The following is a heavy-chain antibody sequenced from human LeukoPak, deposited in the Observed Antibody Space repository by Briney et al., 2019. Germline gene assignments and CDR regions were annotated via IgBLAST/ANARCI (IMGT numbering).Heavy chain of an antibody. CDR3: AREGSGYDPRYDAFDI. CDR2: ISSSGSTI. J-gene: IGHJ3*02. D-gene: IGHD5-12*01. Sequence: GGSLRLSCAASGFTFSSYEMNWVRQAPGKGLEWVSYISSSGSTIYYADSVKGRFTISRDNAKNSLYLQMNSLRAEDTAVYYCAREGSGYDPRYDAFDIWGQGTMVTVSS. V-gene: IGHV3-48*03. CDR1: GFTFSSYE.